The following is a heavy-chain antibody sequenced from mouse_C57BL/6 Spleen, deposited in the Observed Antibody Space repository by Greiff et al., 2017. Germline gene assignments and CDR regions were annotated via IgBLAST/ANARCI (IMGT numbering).Heavy chain of an antibody. CDR2: ISSGSSTI. V-gene: IGHV5-17*01. CDR3: ARRGSSYDWYFDV. D-gene: IGHD1-1*01. Sequence: EVKLMESGGGLVKPGGSLKLSCAASGFTFSDYGMHWVRQAPEKGLEWVAYISSGSSTIYYADTVKGRFTISRDNAKNTLFLQMTSLRSEDTAMYYGARRGSSYDWYFDVWGTGTTVTASS. J-gene: IGHJ1*03. CDR1: GFTFSDYG.